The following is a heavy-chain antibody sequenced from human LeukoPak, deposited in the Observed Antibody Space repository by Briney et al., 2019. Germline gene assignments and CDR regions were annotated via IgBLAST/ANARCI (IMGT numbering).Heavy chain of an antibody. CDR1: GFTFSSYS. V-gene: IGHV3-48*01. D-gene: IGHD2-21*02. Sequence: GGSLRPSCAASGFTFSSYSMNWVRQAPGKGLEWVSYISSSSSTIYYADSVKGRFTISRDNAKNSLYLQMNSLRAEDTAVYYCASFVVVTAIRAFDIWGQGTMVTVSS. J-gene: IGHJ3*02. CDR3: ASFVVVTAIRAFDI. CDR2: ISSSSSTI.